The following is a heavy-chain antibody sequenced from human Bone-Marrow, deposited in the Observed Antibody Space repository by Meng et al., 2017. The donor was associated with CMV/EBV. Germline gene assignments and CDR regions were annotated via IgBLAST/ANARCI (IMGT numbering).Heavy chain of an antibody. CDR3: AKDAPTSATTWYPFDS. D-gene: IGHD6-13*01. J-gene: IGHJ4*02. CDR2: ISGSGGST. Sequence: GESLKISCAASGFTFSSYAMSWVRQAPGKGLEWVSAISGSGGSTYYADSVKGRFTISRDNSKNTLYLQMNSLRVEDTAIYYCAKDAPTSATTWYPFDSWGQGTLVTVSS. CDR1: GFTFSSYA. V-gene: IGHV3-23*01.